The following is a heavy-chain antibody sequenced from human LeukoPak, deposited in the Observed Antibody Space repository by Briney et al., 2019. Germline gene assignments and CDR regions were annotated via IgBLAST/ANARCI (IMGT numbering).Heavy chain of an antibody. CDR1: GDSISTYY. D-gene: IGHD3-9*01. Sequence: PETLSLTCTVSGDSISTYYWNWIRQPPGKGLEWIGYIYYTGITSYNPSLNSRVTISVDTSKIQISLKLTSVTAADTAAYYCARTLTPRTIWDAFHIWGQGTLVTVSS. CDR3: ARTLTPRTIWDAFHI. J-gene: IGHJ3*02. CDR2: IYYTGIT. V-gene: IGHV4-59*01.